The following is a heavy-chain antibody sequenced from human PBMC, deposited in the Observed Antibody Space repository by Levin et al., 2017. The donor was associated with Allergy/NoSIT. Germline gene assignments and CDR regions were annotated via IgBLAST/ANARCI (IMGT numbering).Heavy chain of an antibody. CDR2: ISGSGSST. D-gene: IGHD5-24*01. CDR3: ATSSRDDYNFGY. V-gene: IGHV3-23*01. J-gene: IGHJ4*02. Sequence: LSLTCAASGFSFYSYAMSWVRQAPGRGLEWVSGISGSGSSTWHADYVKGRFTISRDNSRNTLYLQMNSLRAEDTAVYYCATSSRDDYNFGYWGQGTLVTVSS. CDR1: GFSFYSYA.